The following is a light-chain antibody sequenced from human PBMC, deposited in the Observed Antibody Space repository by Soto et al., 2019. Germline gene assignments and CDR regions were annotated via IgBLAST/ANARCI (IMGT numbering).Light chain of an antibody. CDR3: CSHSASYTFV. CDR2: DVT. CDR1: SSDVGGYNC. Sequence: QSALTQPRSVSGSPGQSVTISCTGTSSDVGGYNCVSWHQQHPGKAPQLIIYDVTQRPSGVPDRFSGSKSGNTASLSISGLQAEDEADYYCCSHSASYTFVFGTGTKVTVL. V-gene: IGLV2-11*01. J-gene: IGLJ1*01.